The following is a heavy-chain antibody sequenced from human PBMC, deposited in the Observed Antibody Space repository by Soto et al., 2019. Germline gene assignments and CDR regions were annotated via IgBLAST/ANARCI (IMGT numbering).Heavy chain of an antibody. Sequence: PAQSLHVSCNGSRYRFTRFWITWVRQMPGKGLDWMGRIDPSDSYINYSPSVQGHVTISADKSISTAYLQWSSLKASETAMYYCAGSSVCYYSRGSSDYWGQGTMVTVSS. CDR2: IDPSDSYI. CDR3: AGSSVCYYSRGSSDY. J-gene: IGHJ4*02. D-gene: IGHD3-22*01. CDR1: RYRFTRFW. V-gene: IGHV5-10-1*01.